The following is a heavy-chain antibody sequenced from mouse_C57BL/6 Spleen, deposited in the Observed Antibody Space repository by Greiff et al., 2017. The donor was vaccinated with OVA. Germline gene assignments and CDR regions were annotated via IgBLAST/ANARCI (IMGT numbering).Heavy chain of an antibody. Sequence: EVQLQQSVAELVRPGASVKLSCTASGFNIKNTYMHWVKQRPEQGLEWIGRIDPANGNTKYAPKFQGKATITADTSSHTAYLQLSSLTSEDTASYYCASPIYDGYYVFAYWGQGTLVTVSA. CDR1: GFNIKNTY. J-gene: IGHJ3*01. CDR3: ASPIYDGYYVFAY. D-gene: IGHD2-3*01. CDR2: IDPANGNT. V-gene: IGHV14-3*01.